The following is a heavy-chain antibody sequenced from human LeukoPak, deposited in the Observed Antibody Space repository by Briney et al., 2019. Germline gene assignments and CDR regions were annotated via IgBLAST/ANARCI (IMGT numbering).Heavy chain of an antibody. V-gene: IGHV4-59*01. Sequence: SETLSLTCAVYGGYFSGYYWSWIRQPPGKGLEWIGYIYYSGSTNYNPSLKSRVTISVDTSKNQFSLKLTSVTAADTAVYYCARGVNSGYFDYCGQGTLVTVSS. J-gene: IGHJ4*02. CDR1: GGYFSGYY. CDR2: IYYSGST. CDR3: ARGVNSGYFDY. D-gene: IGHD1-26*01.